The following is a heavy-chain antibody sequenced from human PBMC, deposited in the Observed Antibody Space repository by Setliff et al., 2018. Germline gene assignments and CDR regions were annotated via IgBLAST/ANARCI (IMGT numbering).Heavy chain of an antibody. Sequence: GGSLRLSCAASGFTFDDYAMHWVRQAPGKGLEWVSGISWNSGSIGYADSVKGRFTISRDNANHSLHLQMNSLRAEDTAVYFCARLALTGYDTSGYYYALDYYYYMDVWGKGTTVTVSS. CDR3: ARLALTGYDTSGYYYALDYYYYMDV. V-gene: IGHV3-9*01. J-gene: IGHJ6*03. CDR1: GFTFDDYA. CDR2: ISWNSGSI. D-gene: IGHD3-22*01.